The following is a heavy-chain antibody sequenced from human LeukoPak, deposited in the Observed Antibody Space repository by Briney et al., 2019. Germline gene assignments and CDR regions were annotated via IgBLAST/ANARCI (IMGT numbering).Heavy chain of an antibody. Sequence: ASVKVSCKASGYTFTNYGINWLRQAPGQGLEWMGWISAYNGNTNYAQRLQGRVTMTTDTSTSTAYMELRSLRSDDTAVYYCARVAPYYDILTGYYNVGAFDIWGQGTMVTVSS. V-gene: IGHV1-18*01. CDR3: ARVAPYYDILTGYYNVGAFDI. D-gene: IGHD3-9*01. CDR1: GYTFTNYG. CDR2: ISAYNGNT. J-gene: IGHJ3*02.